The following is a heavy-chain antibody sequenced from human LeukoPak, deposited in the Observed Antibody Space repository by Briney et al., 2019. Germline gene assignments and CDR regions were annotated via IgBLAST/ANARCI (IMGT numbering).Heavy chain of an antibody. Sequence: SETLSLTCTVSGGSISSSSYYWGWIRQPPGKGLEWIGEINHSGSTNYNPSLKSRVTVSVDTSKNQFSLELSSVTAADTAVYYCARGLPDNWFDPWGQGTLVTVSS. CDR1: GGSISSSSYY. CDR3: ARGLPDNWFDP. CDR2: INHSGST. V-gene: IGHV4-39*07. J-gene: IGHJ5*02.